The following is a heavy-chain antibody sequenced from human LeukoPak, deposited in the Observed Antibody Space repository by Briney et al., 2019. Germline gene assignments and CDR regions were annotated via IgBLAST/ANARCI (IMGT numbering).Heavy chain of an antibody. Sequence: LQGRVTMTTDTSTSTAYMELSSLRSEDTAVYYCASPGGRWLQFLGYWGQGTLVTVSS. J-gene: IGHJ4*02. CDR3: ASPGGRWLQFLGY. D-gene: IGHD5-24*01. V-gene: IGHV1-18*01.